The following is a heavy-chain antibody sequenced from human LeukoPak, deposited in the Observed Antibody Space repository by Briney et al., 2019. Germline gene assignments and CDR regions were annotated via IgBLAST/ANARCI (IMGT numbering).Heavy chain of an antibody. CDR3: AKGGGYEAQYYYYYLDV. Sequence: GGTLRLSCAASGFTFSTYWMHWVRQVPGKGLVWVSRINNDGSGTFYADSVKGRFTISRDNAKNTLYLQMDSLRAEDTAVYYCAKGGGYEAQYYYYYLDVWGKGTTVTISS. D-gene: IGHD5-12*01. V-gene: IGHV3-74*01. CDR1: GFTFSTYW. J-gene: IGHJ6*03. CDR2: INNDGSGT.